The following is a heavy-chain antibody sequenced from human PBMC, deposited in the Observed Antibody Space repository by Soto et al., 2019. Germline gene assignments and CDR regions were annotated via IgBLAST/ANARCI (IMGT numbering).Heavy chain of an antibody. CDR3: ARSRTEGYNILDF. V-gene: IGHV3-53*02. J-gene: IGHJ4*02. Sequence: EVQLLETGGGTIQPGGSLRLSCAVSGFSVINKSMTWVRQAPGKGLEWVSSIYSGDSTDYAAALKGRCTISRDSSKNKLYLQMDSLRAGDTAVYFCARSRTEGYNILDFWGEGTLVVVSS. CDR1: GFSVINKS. CDR2: IYSGDST. D-gene: IGHD1-1*01.